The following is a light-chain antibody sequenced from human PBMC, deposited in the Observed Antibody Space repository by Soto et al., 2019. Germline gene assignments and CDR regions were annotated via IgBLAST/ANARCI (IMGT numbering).Light chain of an antibody. CDR1: SYNIGNNY. CDR2: DNN. CDR3: GTWDSSLSSHWV. Sequence: QSVLTQPPSVSAAPGQKVTISCSGSSYNIGNNYVSWYQQLPGTAPKLLIYDNNKRPSGIPDRFSGSKSGTSATLGITGLQTGDEADYYCGTWDSSLSSHWVFGGGTKLTVL. J-gene: IGLJ3*02. V-gene: IGLV1-51*01.